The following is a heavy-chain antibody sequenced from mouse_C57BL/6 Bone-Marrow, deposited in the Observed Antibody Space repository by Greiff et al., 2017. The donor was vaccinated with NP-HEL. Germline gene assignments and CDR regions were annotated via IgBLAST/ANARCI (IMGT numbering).Heavy chain of an antibody. Sequence: EVQGVESGGGLVKPGGSLKLSCAASGFTFSDYGMHWVRQAPEKGLEWVAYISSGSSTIYYADTVKGRFTISRDNAKNTLFLQMTSLRSEDTAMYYCARGHYGNSWFAYWGQGTLVTVSA. CDR1: GFTFSDYG. V-gene: IGHV5-17*01. CDR2: ISSGSSTI. CDR3: ARGHYGNSWFAY. J-gene: IGHJ3*01. D-gene: IGHD2-1*01.